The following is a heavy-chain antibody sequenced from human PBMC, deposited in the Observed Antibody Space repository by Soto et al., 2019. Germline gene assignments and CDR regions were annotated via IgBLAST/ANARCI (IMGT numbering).Heavy chain of an antibody. CDR3: ASNYVLQFLSGAYGV. Sequence: SETLSLTCAVYGGSFSGYYWSWIRQPPGKGLEWIGEINYSGTTNYNPSLKSRVTMSLDTSKNQFSLKLNSMTAADTAVYYCASNYVLQFLSGAYGVWGQGTAVTVSS. V-gene: IGHV4-34*01. J-gene: IGHJ6*02. CDR2: INYSGTT. CDR1: GGSFSGYY. D-gene: IGHD3-16*01.